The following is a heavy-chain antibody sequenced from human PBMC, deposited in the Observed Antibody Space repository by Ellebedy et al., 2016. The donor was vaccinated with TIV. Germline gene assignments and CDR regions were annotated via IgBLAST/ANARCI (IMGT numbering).Heavy chain of an antibody. CDR1: GGSASRYF. D-gene: IGHD1-1*01. CDR2: VFTSGSF. J-gene: IGHJ6*03. Sequence: SETLSLTCTVSGGSASRYFWSWIRQPAGKGLEWIGRVFTSGSFNYNPSLMSRVTMYVVTSKNQISLRLNSVTAADTAVYYCARVHCSITTCDYYYMDVWGKGTTVTVSS. V-gene: IGHV4-4*07. CDR3: ARVHCSITTCDYYYMDV.